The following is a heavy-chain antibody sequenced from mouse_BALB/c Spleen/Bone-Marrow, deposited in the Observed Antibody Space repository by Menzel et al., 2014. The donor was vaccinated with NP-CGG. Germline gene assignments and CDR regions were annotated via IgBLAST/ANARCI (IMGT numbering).Heavy chain of an antibody. CDR2: INPSNGGI. Sequence: VQGVESGAELVKPGASVKLSCKASGYTFNSYYMYWVKQRPGQGLEWIGEINPSNGGINFNEKFKSKATLTVDKSSSTAYMQLSSPTSEDSAVYYCTREGAYWGQGTLVTVSA. CDR1: GYTFNSYY. J-gene: IGHJ3*01. CDR3: TREGAY. V-gene: IGHV1S81*02.